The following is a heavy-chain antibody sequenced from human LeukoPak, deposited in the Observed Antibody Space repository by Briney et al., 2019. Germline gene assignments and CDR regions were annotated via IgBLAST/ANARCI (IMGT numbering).Heavy chain of an antibody. CDR2: INAGNGNT. J-gene: IGHJ4*02. D-gene: IGHD3-22*01. V-gene: IGHV1-3*01. Sequence: ASVKVSCKASGYTFTSYAMHWVRQAPGQRLEWIGWINAGNGNTKYSQKFQGRVTITRDTSASTAYMELSSLRSEDTAVYYCARVPYYDSSGYDYPIDYWGQGTLVTVSS. CDR1: GYTFTSYA. CDR3: ARVPYYDSSGYDYPIDY.